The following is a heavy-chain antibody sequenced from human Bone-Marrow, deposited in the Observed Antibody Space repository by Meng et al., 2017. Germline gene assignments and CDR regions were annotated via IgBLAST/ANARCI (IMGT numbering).Heavy chain of an antibody. CDR1: GFTFSSYA. Sequence: GSLRLSCAASGFTFSSYAMSWVRQAPGKGLEWVSAISGSGGSTYYADSVKGRFTISRDNSKTTLYLQMNSLRDEDTAVYYCANEPYYYDSSGYYQKPDETMEPTITSEDGGQGKLVHGAS. CDR2: ISGSGGST. D-gene: IGHD3-22*01. CDR3: ANEPYYYDSSGYYQKPDETMEPTITSED. J-gene: IGHJ4*02. V-gene: IGHV3-23*01.